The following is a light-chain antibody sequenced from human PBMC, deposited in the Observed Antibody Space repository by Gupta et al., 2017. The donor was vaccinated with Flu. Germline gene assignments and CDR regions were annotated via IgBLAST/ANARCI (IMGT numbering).Light chain of an antibody. CDR3: CSYADSSTFVI. V-gene: IGLV2-23*02. Sequence: SSDVGTYNLVSWYQHHPGKASKLMVFEVSKRPSGVSNRFSGSKSGNTASLTISGLQAEDEADYYCCSYADSSTFVIFGGGTKLTVL. J-gene: IGLJ2*01. CDR2: EVS. CDR1: SSDVGTYNL.